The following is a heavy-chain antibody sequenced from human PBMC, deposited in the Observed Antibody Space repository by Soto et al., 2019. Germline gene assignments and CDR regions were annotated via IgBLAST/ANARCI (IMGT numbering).Heavy chain of an antibody. V-gene: IGHV1-58*01. J-gene: IGHJ4*02. D-gene: IGHD1-1*01. CDR3: AAALEFEIFDY. CDR2: IVVGSGNT. CDR1: GFTFTSSA. Sequence: GASVRVSCKASGFTFTSSAVQWVRQARGQRLEWIGWIVVGSGNTNYAQKFQERVTITRDMSTSTAYMELSSLRSEDTAVYYCAAALEFEIFDYWGQGTLVTVSS.